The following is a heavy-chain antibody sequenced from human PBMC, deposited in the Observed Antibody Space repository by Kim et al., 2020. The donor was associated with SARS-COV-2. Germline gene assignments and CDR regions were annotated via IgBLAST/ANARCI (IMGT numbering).Heavy chain of an antibody. D-gene: IGHD6-13*01. CDR2: ISYDGSNK. V-gene: IGHV3-30-3*01. CDR3: ARGYSSSPRPYYFDY. J-gene: IGHJ4*02. Sequence: GGSLRLSCAASGFTFSSYAMHWVRQAPGKGLEWVAVISYDGSNKYYADSVKGRFTISRDNSKNTLYLQMNSLRAEDTAVYYCARGYSSSPRPYYFDYWGQGTLVTVSS. CDR1: GFTFSSYA.